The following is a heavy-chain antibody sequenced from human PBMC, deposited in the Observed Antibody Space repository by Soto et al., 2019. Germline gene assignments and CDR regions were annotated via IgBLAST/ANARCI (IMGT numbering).Heavy chain of an antibody. CDR2: ISAYNGNT. J-gene: IGHJ3*02. V-gene: IGHV1-18*01. D-gene: IGHD3-3*02. Sequence: SVKVSSKASCYTLTSYGISWVRQAPGQGLEWMGWISAYNGNTNYAQKLQGRVTMTTDTSTIKAYMELTSLRADDTGMYCCAKDSIFGVLAAMPRENDAFDIWGKGTMVTVSS. CDR3: AKDSIFGVLAAMPRENDAFDI. CDR1: CYTLTSYG.